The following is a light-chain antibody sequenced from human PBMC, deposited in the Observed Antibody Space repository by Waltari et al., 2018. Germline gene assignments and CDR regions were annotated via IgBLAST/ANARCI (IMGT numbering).Light chain of an antibody. CDR1: TGHRTYA. J-gene: IGLJ2*01. CDR3: QTWVTGIRVI. Sequence: QLVLTQSPSASASLGASVTLTCTLSTGHRTYAISWHQHQPDKGPRSVRKVSSGGSDTKGDGSSDRFSGSSSGTERYLTSSSLQSDDEADYYCQTWVTGIRVIFGGGTKLTVL. CDR2: VSSGGSD. V-gene: IGLV4-69*01.